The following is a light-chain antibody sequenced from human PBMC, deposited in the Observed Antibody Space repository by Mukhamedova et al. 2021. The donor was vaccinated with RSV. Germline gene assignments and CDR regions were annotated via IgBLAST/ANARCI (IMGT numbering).Light chain of an antibody. CDR3: QQSYSTSQLRIRT. J-gene: IGKJ1*01. Sequence: WYQRRVHGKAPKLLIYAASSLQSGVPSRFSGSGSGTDFTLTISSLQPEDFATYYCQQSYSTSQLRIRTFGQGTKVEIK. CDR2: AAS. V-gene: IGKV1-39*01.